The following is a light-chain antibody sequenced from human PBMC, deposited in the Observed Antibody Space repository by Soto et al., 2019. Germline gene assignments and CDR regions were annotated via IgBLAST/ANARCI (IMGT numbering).Light chain of an antibody. CDR2: GAS. Sequence: ELVLTQSPVTLSLSPGERGTLSCRASQSVGTSLSWYQQKPGQAPRLLIDGASNRATGIPDRFSGSGSGTDFTLTISRLEPEDFAVYYCQQYGSSPPTTFGQGTRLEI. J-gene: IGKJ5*01. CDR1: QSVGTS. V-gene: IGKV3-20*01. CDR3: QQYGSSPPTT.